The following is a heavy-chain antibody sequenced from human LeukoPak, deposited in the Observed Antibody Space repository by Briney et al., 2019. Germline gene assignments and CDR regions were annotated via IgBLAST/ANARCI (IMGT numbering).Heavy chain of an antibody. V-gene: IGHV3-74*01. CDR1: GFTFSSYW. CDR2: INTDGSST. J-gene: IGHJ4*02. Sequence: PGGSLRLSCAASGFTFSSYWMHWVRQAPGKGLVWVSRINTDGSSTSYADSVKGRFTISRDNAKNTLYLQMNSLRAEDTAVYYCAIIWHDSPIDYWGQGTLVTVSS. D-gene: IGHD2-15*01. CDR3: AIIWHDSPIDY.